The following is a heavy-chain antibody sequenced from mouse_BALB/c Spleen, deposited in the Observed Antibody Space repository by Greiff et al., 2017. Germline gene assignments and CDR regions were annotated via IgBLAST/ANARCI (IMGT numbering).Heavy chain of an antibody. CDR3: TRRYYGSSYYAMDY. CDR2: IGPSDSYT. Sequence: QVQLQQPGAELVKPGASVKMSCKASGYTFTSYWMHWVKQRPGQGLEWIGVIGPSDSYTSYNQKFKGKATLTVDTSSSTAYMQLSSLTSEDSAVYYCTRRYYGSSYYAMDYWGQGTSVTVSS. J-gene: IGHJ4*01. D-gene: IGHD1-1*01. V-gene: IGHV1S127*01. CDR1: GYTFTSYW.